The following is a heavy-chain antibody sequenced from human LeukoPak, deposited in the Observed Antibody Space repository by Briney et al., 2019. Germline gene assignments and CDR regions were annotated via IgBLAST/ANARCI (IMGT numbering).Heavy chain of an antibody. CDR2: IYPGDSDT. V-gene: IGHV5-51*01. CDR3: ARQSESSGWYH. CDR1: GYSFTSYW. D-gene: IGHD6-19*01. Sequence: GESLKISCKGSGYSFTSYWIAWVRQMPGKGLEWMGIIYPGDSDTRYSPSFQGQVTISADKSISTAYLQWSSLKASDTAIYYCARQSESSGWYHWGQGTLVTVSS. J-gene: IGHJ5*02.